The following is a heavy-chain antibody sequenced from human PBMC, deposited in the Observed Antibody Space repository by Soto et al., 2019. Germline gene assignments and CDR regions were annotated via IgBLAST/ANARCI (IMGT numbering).Heavy chain of an antibody. CDR1: GGSFSGYY. CDR2: IYYSGST. CDR3: ARSIDS. Sequence: SETLSLTCAVYGGSFSGYYWSWIRQPPGKGLEWIGYIYYSGSTYYNPSLKSRVTISVDTSKNQFSLKLSSVTAADTAVYYCARSIDSWGQGTLVTVSS. V-gene: IGHV4-34*09. J-gene: IGHJ5*01.